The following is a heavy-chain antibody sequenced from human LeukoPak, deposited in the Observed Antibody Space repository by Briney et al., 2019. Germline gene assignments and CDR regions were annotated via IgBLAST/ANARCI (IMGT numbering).Heavy chain of an antibody. J-gene: IGHJ4*02. CDR2: ISWDGGST. V-gene: IGHV3-43*01. CDR3: AKDMAGYYDSSGYYPTH. CDR1: GFTFDDYT. Sequence: PGGSLRLSCAASGFTFDDYTMHWVRQAPGKGLEWVSLISWDGGSTYYADSVKGRFTISRDNSKNSLYLQMNSLRTEDTALYYCAKDMAGYYDSSGYYPTHWGQGTLVTVSS. D-gene: IGHD3-22*01.